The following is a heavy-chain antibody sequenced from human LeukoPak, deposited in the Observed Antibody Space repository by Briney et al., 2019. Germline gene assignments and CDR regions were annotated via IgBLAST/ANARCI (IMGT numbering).Heavy chain of an antibody. CDR2: IIPIFGTA. Sequence: SVKVSCKASGGTFSSYATSWVRQAPGQGLEWMGGIIPIFGTANNAQKFQGRVTISADKSTSTAYMELSSLRSEDTAVYYCATRNYDILTGYHRNYYYYYGMDVWGQGTTVTVSS. D-gene: IGHD3-9*01. CDR1: GGTFSSYA. J-gene: IGHJ6*02. V-gene: IGHV1-69*06. CDR3: ATRNYDILTGYHRNYYYYYGMDV.